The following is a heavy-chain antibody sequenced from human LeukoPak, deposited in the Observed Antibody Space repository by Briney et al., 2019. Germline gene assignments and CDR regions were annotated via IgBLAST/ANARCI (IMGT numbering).Heavy chain of an antibody. CDR3: ARDRSYGAFDI. CDR1: GFTFGSSW. Sequence: PGGSLRLSCAASGFTFGSSWTSWVRQAPGKGLEWVALIRPDGNEKFYVDPVKGRFTISRDNAENSVFLQVNSLRAEDTAVYFCARDRSYGAFDIWGQGTMVTVSS. CDR2: IRPDGNEK. V-gene: IGHV3-7*01. D-gene: IGHD4-17*01. J-gene: IGHJ3*02.